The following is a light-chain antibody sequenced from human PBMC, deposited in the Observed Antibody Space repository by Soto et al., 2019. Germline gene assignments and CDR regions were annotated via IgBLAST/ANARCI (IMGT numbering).Light chain of an antibody. J-gene: IGLJ2*01. CDR3: TAWDNSLSAVV. CDR2: SNN. CDR1: SSNIGSNT. V-gene: IGLV1-44*01. Sequence: QSVLTQPPSASGTPGQRVTISCSGSSSNIGSNTVNWYQQLPGTAPKLLIYSNNQRPSGVPDRFSGSKSGTSVFLAISGLQSEDEADYYCTAWDNSLSAVVFGGGTKLTVL.